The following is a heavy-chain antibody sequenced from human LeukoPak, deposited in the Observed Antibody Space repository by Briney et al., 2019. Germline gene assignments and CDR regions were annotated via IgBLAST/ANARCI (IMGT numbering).Heavy chain of an antibody. CDR1: GYTFTSCF. J-gene: IGHJ4*02. Sequence: ASVTDSCKASGYTFTSCFIHYVRQAPGQGLEWMGWIDPNSDNIRYSETFKDRVTMTRDTSTNTAYMELSWLRSDDTAVYYCARSAYNYGYVYFDHWGQGTLVIVSS. D-gene: IGHD5-18*01. CDR2: IDPNSDNI. CDR3: ARSAYNYGYVYFDH. V-gene: IGHV1-2*02.